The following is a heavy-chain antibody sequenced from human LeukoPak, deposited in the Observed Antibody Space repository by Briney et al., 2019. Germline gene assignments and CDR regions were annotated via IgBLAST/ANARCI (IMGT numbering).Heavy chain of an antibody. Sequence: SETLSLTCTVSGGSISSSGYYWGWIRQPPGKGLEWIGSIYYSGSTYYNPSLKSRVTISVDTSKNQFSLKLSSVTAADTAVYYCARQRGQWLTNWFDPWGQGTLVTVSS. CDR1: GGSISSSGYY. D-gene: IGHD6-19*01. CDR2: IYYSGST. V-gene: IGHV4-39*01. CDR3: ARQRGQWLTNWFDP. J-gene: IGHJ5*02.